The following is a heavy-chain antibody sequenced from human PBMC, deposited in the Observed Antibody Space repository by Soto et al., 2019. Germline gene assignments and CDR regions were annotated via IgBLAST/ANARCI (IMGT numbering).Heavy chain of an antibody. D-gene: IGHD2-2*01. Sequence: SVKVSCKASGGTFSSYTISWVRQAPGQGLEWMGRIIPILGIANYAQKFQGRVTITADKSTSTAYMELSSLRSEDTAVYYCQCCSSTICYLLDVWGKGTMVTLSS. CDR3: QCCSSTICYLLDV. CDR2: IIPILGIA. J-gene: IGHJ6*04. V-gene: IGHV1-69*02. CDR1: GGTFSSYT.